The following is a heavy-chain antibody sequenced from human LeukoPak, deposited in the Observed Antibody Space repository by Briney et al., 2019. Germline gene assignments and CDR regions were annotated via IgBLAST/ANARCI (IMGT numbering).Heavy chain of an antibody. V-gene: IGHV4-4*09. CDR3: ARLPVGGYYYMDV. Sequence: PETLSLTCTVSGGSISSYYWSWIRQPPGKGLEWIGYIYTSGSTNYNPSLKSRVTILVDTSKNQFSLKLSSVTAADTAVYYCARLPVGGYYYMDVWGKGTTVTVSS. CDR2: IYTSGST. D-gene: IGHD2-2*01. J-gene: IGHJ6*03. CDR1: GGSISSYY.